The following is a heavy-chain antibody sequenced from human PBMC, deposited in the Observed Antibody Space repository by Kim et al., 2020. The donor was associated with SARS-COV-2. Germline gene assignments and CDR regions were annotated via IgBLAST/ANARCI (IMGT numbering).Heavy chain of an antibody. CDR2: ISAYNGNT. CDR3: ARVVIATDPQGPNYFDY. Sequence: ASVKVSCKASGYTFTSYGISWVRQAPGQGLEWMGWISAYNGNTNYAQKLQGRVTMTTDTSTSTAYMELRSLRSDDTAVYYCARVVIATDPQGPNYFDYWGQGTLVTVSS. D-gene: IGHD2-21*01. V-gene: IGHV1-18*04. CDR1: GYTFTSYG. J-gene: IGHJ4*02.